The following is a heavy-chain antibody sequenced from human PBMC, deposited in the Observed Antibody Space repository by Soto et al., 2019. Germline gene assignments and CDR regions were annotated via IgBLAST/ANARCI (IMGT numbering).Heavy chain of an antibody. D-gene: IGHD3-3*01. CDR2: INHSGST. Sequence: SETLSLTCAVYGGSFSGHYWSWIRQPPGKGLEWIGEINHSGSTNYNPSLKSRVTISVDTSKNQFSLKLSSVTAADTAVYYCARSRVVRTYYDFWSGYNDYWGQGTLVTVS. J-gene: IGHJ4*02. CDR3: ARSRVVRTYYDFWSGYNDY. V-gene: IGHV4-34*01. CDR1: GGSFSGHY.